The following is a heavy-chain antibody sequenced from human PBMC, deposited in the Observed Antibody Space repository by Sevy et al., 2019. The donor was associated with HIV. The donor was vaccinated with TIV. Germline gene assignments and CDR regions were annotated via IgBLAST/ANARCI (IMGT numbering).Heavy chain of an antibody. CDR3: ARRYFDL. CDR2: INQDGSEM. CDR1: GFSFTDFW. J-gene: IGHJ4*02. Sequence: GGSLRLSCKASGFSFTDFWMQWVRQVPGKGPEWVANINQDGSEMYYVYSVKGRFTISRDNAESALYLQMHGLRAEDAATYFCARRYFDLWGQGTVVTVS. V-gene: IGHV3-7*01.